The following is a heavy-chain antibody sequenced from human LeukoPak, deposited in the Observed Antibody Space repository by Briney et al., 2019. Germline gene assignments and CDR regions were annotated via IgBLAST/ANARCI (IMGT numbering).Heavy chain of an antibody. D-gene: IGHD1-26*01. CDR2: FSGGGGNT. Sequence: GGSLRLSCAASKFAFSSYAMSWVREAPGKGLEWVSAFSGGGGNTYYADSVKGRFTISRDNSKNTLYLQMNSLRADDTALYYCGKNRYIGSLSPFDTWGPGTMVTASS. CDR3: GKNRYIGSLSPFDT. CDR1: KFAFSSYA. V-gene: IGHV3-23*01. J-gene: IGHJ3*02.